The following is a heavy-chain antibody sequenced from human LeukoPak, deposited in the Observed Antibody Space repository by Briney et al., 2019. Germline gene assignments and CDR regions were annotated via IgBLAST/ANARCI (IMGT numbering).Heavy chain of an antibody. J-gene: IGHJ6*04. CDR2: ISAYNGNT. D-gene: IGHD3-16*01. V-gene: IGHV1-18*04. Sequence: ASVKVSCKASGYTFTSYGISWVRQAPGQGLEWMGWISAYNGNTNYAQKLQGRVTMTTDTSTSTVYMELRSLRSDDTAVYYCARDGGPASYYGMDVWGKGTTVTVSS. CDR3: ARDGGPASYYGMDV. CDR1: GYTFTSYG.